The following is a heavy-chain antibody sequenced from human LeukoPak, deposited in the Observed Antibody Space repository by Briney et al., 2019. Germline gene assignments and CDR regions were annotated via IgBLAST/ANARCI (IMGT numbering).Heavy chain of an antibody. J-gene: IGHJ4*02. V-gene: IGHV3-7*01. CDR1: GYTFSSYW. D-gene: IGHD2-15*01. CDR3: ARDPTRYCSGGSCFSGGIDY. CDR2: IKQDGSEK. Sequence: GGSLRLSCAVSGYTFSSYWMSWVRQAPGKGVEGVANIKQDGSEKLYVDSVKGRFTISRDNAKNSLYLQMNSLRAEDTAVYYCARDPTRYCSGGSCFSGGIDYWGQGTLVTVSS.